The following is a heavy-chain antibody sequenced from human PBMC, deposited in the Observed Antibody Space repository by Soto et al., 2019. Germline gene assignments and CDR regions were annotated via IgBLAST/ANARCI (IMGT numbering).Heavy chain of an antibody. J-gene: IGHJ4*02. CDR1: GDSISSGGYY. Sequence: SETLSLTCYVSGDSISSGGYYWSWIRQPPGKGLEWIGSIDNGGNTHYNAPLKSRVIISADTSKNQFSLSLNSVTAADTAVYYCVKRSLLMAPTWGQGIQVTVSS. V-gene: IGHV4-39*01. CDR3: VKRSLLMAPT. CDR2: IDNGGNT. D-gene: IGHD1-26*01.